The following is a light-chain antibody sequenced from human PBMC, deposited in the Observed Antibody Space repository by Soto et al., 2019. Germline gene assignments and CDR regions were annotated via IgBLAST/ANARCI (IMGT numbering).Light chain of an antibody. J-gene: IGLJ2*01. CDR3: AAWDDSLNGVV. Sequence: SVLTQAPSASGTPGQRVTISCSGSSSNIGSNIVNWYQQLPGTAPKLLIYTHNQRPSGVPDRFSGSKSGTSASLAITGLQSEDEADYFCAAWDDSLNGVVFGGGTKLTVL. V-gene: IGLV1-44*01. CDR1: SSNIGSNI. CDR2: THN.